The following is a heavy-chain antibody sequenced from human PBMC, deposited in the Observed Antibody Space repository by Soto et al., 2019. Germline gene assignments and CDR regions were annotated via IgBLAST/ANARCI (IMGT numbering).Heavy chain of an antibody. Sequence: GGSLRLSCAASGFTFSSYAMSWVRQAPGKGLEWVSAISGSGGSTYYADSVKGRFTISRHNSKNTLYLQMNSLRAEDTAVYYCARVSGDDYGDYGYYYYMDVWGKGTTVTVSS. CDR2: ISGSGGST. V-gene: IGHV3-23*01. D-gene: IGHD4-17*01. J-gene: IGHJ6*03. CDR1: GFTFSSYA. CDR3: ARVSGDDYGDYGYYYYMDV.